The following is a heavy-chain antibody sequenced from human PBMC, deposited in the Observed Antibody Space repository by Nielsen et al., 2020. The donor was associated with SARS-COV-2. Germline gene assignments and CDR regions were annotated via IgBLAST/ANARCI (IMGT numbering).Heavy chain of an antibody. CDR2: IHPSGNT. D-gene: IGHD1-26*01. V-gene: IGHV4-34*01. J-gene: IGHJ5*02. CDR3: ARLLTDTGNYFRFDP. CDR1: GGSFSGYY. Sequence: SETLSLTCAVYGGSFSGYYCNWIRQPPGKGLEWIGEIHPSGNTNYNPSLRSRVTISVDKSKNQFSLRLISVTAADTAVYYCARLLTDTGNYFRFDPWGQGTLVTVSS.